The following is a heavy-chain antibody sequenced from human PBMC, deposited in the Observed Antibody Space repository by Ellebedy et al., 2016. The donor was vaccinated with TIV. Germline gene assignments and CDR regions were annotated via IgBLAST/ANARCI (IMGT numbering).Heavy chain of an antibody. CDR2: IYYTGIT. Sequence: MPSETLSLTCTVSGGSLTSYYWSWIRQPPGKGLEWIGYIYYTGITNYNPSLKSRIIISVDTSKNQFSLKLSSVTAADTAVYYCARHDPVPTLRHGLGVWGQGTTVSVSS. J-gene: IGHJ6*02. D-gene: IGHD5-12*01. V-gene: IGHV4-59*08. CDR1: GGSLTSYY. CDR3: ARHDPVPTLRHGLGV.